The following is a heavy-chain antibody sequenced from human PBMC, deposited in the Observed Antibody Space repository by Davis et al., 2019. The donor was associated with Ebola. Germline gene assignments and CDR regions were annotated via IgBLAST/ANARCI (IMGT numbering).Heavy chain of an antibody. D-gene: IGHD6-6*01. CDR2: IYYSGST. Sequence: SETLSLTCTVSGGSISSYYWSWIRQPPGKGLEWIGYIYYSGSTNYNPSLKSRVTISVDTSKNQFSLKLSSVTAAATAVYYCARHGIEGSSSWGYYYYYYGMDVWGQGTTVTVSS. CDR1: GGSISSYY. J-gene: IGHJ6*02. V-gene: IGHV4-59*08. CDR3: ARHGIEGSSSWGYYYYYYGMDV.